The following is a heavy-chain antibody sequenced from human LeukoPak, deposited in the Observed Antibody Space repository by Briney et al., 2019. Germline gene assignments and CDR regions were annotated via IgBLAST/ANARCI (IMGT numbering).Heavy chain of an antibody. Sequence: GGSLRLSCSASGFTFNSYAMHWVRQAPGKGLEYVSTISSNGGSTYYADSLKGRFTVSRDNSKNTLYLQMNNLRAEDTAVYYCARVMTAITNWFDPWGQGTLVTVSS. D-gene: IGHD2-21*02. V-gene: IGHV3-64*04. CDR1: GFTFNSYA. CDR2: ISSNGGST. CDR3: ARVMTAITNWFDP. J-gene: IGHJ5*02.